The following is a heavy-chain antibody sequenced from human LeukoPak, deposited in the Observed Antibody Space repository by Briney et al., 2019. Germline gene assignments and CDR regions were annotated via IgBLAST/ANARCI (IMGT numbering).Heavy chain of an antibody. V-gene: IGHV3-20*01. J-gene: IGHJ5*02. Sequence: PGGSLRLSCAASGFTFDDYGISWVRQAPGKGLEWVSGINWNGGSTGYADSVKGRFTISRDNAKNSLYLQMNSLRAEDTALYHCARDIAAAGTPWIDPWGQGTLVTVSS. CDR2: INWNGGST. CDR1: GFTFDDYG. D-gene: IGHD6-13*01. CDR3: ARDIAAAGTPWIDP.